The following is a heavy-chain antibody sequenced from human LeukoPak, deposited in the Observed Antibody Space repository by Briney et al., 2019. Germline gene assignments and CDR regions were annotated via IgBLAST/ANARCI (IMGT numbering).Heavy chain of an antibody. CDR3: ARAAAGTLAFDI. D-gene: IGHD6-13*01. V-gene: IGHV3-13*01. J-gene: IGHJ3*02. CDR1: GFTFSSYD. CDR2: IGTAGDT. Sequence: TGGSLRLSCAASGFTFSSYDMHWVRQATGKGLEWVSAIGTAGDTYYPGSVKGRVTISRENAKNSLYLQMNSLRAGDTAVYYCARAAAGTLAFDIWGQGTMVTVSS.